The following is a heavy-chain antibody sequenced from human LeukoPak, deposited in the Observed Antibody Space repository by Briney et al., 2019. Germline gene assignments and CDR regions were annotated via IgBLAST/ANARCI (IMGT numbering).Heavy chain of an antibody. V-gene: IGHV4-59*08. J-gene: IGHJ2*01. Sequence: YPSETLSLTCTVSGGSISSYYWSWIRQPPGKGLEWIGYIYYSGSTNYNPSLKSRVTMSVDTSKNQFSLKLSSVTAADTAVYYCARLVLLGYSYGNWYFDLWGRGTLVTVSS. CDR3: ARLVLLGYSYGNWYFDL. D-gene: IGHD5-18*01. CDR2: IYYSGST. CDR1: GGSISSYY.